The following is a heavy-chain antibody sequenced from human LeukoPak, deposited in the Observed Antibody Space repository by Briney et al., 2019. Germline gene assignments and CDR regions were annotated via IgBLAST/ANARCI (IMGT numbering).Heavy chain of an antibody. CDR2: ISYDGSNK. D-gene: IGHD2-15*01. J-gene: IGHJ3*02. CDR3: AKKDCSGGSCAGSDI. V-gene: IGHV3-30*18. CDR1: GFTFSSYG. Sequence: PGGSLRLSCAASGFTFSSYGMHWVRQAPGKGLEWVAVISYDGSNKYYADSVKGRFTISRDNSKNTLYLQMNSLRAEDTAVCYCAKKDCSGGSCAGSDIWGQGTMVTVSS.